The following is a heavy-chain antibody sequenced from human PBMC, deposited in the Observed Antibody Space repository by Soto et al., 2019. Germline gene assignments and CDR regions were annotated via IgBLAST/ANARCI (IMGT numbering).Heavy chain of an antibody. D-gene: IGHD3-10*01. Sequence: GGSLRLSCAASGFTFSSYAMNWVRQAPGRGLEWVSAISGSGGSTYYADSVKGRFTISRDNSKNTLYLQMNSLRAEDTAVYYCAKGQGSYPYYYGMDVWGQGTTVTVSS. CDR1: GFTFSSYA. J-gene: IGHJ6*02. CDR2: ISGSGGST. CDR3: AKGQGSYPYYYGMDV. V-gene: IGHV3-23*01.